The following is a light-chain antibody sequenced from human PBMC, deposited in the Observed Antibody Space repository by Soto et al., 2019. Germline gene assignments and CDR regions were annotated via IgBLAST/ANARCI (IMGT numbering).Light chain of an antibody. CDR3: SSYTSSSTQ. CDR1: SSDVGGYNY. J-gene: IGLJ2*01. Sequence: QSVLTQPASVSGSPGQSITISCTGTSSDVGGYNYVSWYQQHPGKAPKLMIYDVSNRPSGVSNRFSGSKSGNTASLTISGLQAEDEADYYCSSYTSSSTQFGGGTKPTVL. V-gene: IGLV2-14*01. CDR2: DVS.